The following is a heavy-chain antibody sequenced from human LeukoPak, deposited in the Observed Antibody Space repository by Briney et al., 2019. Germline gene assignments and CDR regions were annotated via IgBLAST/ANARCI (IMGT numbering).Heavy chain of an antibody. Sequence: ASVKVSCKASGYTFTDYYMHWVRQAPGQGLEWLGWINPKSGGTNYARKFQGRVTMTRDTSISTAYMEVSRLKSDDTAVYYCARDQSGYNWNYDYDYWGQGTLVTVSS. CDR2: INPKSGGT. J-gene: IGHJ4*02. CDR3: ARDQSGYNWNYDYDY. D-gene: IGHD1-7*01. V-gene: IGHV1-2*02. CDR1: GYTFTDYY.